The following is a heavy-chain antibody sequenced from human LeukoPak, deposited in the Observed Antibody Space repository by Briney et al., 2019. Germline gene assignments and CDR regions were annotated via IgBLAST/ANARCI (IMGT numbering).Heavy chain of an antibody. CDR2: INHSGST. V-gene: IGHV4-34*01. Sequence: SETLSLTCAVYGGSFSGYYWSWIRQPPGKGLEWIGEINHSGSTNYNPSLKSRVTISVDTSKNQFSLKLSSVTAADTAVYYCASRKLGYCSSTSCYWRCWYFDLWGRGTLVTVSS. CDR3: ASRKLGYCSSTSCYWRCWYFDL. CDR1: GGSFSGYY. D-gene: IGHD2-2*03. J-gene: IGHJ2*01.